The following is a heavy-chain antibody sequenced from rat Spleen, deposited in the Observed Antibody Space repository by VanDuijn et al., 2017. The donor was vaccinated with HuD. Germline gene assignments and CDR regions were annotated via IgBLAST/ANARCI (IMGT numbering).Heavy chain of an antibody. Sequence: EVQLVESGGDLMQPGRSLKLSCAASGFTFSDFYMAWVRQAPKKGLEWVASISPTGGITNYRDSVKGRFTISRDNAKSTLYLQMDSLRSEDTATYYCATDGYYDGTYYSVYVMDAWGQGASVTVSS. D-gene: IGHD1-12*02. CDR1: GFTFSDFY. CDR3: ATDGYYDGTYYSVYVMDA. CDR2: ISPTGGIT. J-gene: IGHJ4*01. V-gene: IGHV5-20*01.